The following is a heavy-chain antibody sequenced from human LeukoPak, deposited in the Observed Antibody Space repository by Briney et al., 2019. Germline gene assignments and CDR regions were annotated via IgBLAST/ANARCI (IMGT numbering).Heavy chain of an antibody. CDR3: ARVPSDIVVVEPATPDF. D-gene: IGHD2-15*01. J-gene: IGHJ4*02. CDR2: ISSRSTYI. V-gene: IGHV3-21*01. Sequence: GGSLRLSCAASGFTFSSFSMNWVRQAPGKGLEWVSSISSRSTYIYYADSVRGRFTISRDNAKNSLYLQMNSLRAEDTAVYYCARVPSDIVVVEPATPDFWSQGTLVTVSS. CDR1: GFTFSSFS.